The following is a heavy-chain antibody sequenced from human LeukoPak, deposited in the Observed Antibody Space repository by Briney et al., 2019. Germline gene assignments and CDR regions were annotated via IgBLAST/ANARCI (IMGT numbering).Heavy chain of an antibody. J-gene: IGHJ4*02. CDR1: GFTFSSYG. D-gene: IGHD6-19*01. CDR2: ISYDGRNK. V-gene: IGHV3-30*18. CDR3: AKRAVPGNAFFDN. Sequence: GGSLRLSCAASGFTFSSYGMHWVRQAPGKGLEWVAVISYDGRNKYYADSVKGRFTISRDNSKNTLYLQMNSLRAEDTAVYYCAKRAVPGNAFFDNWGQGTLVTVSS.